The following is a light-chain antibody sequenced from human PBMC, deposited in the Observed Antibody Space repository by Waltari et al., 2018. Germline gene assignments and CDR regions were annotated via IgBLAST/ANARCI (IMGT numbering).Light chain of an antibody. CDR2: GAS. CDR1: QSVSSSY. Sequence: EIVLTQSPGTLSLSPGERATLSCRASQSVSSSYLAWYQQKPGQAPRLLIYGASSRATGIPDMFSGSGSGTDFTLTISRLEPEDFAVYYCQQYGSSPTCGQGTKVEIK. CDR3: QQYGSSPT. J-gene: IGKJ1*01. V-gene: IGKV3-20*01.